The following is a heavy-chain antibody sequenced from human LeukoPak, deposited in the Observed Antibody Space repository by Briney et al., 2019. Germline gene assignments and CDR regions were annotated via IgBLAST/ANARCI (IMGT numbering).Heavy chain of an antibody. CDR1: GYTFTSYG. CDR2: ISAYNGNT. Sequence: ASVKVSCKASGYTFTSYGISWVRPAPGQGLAWMGWISAYNGNTNYAQKLQGRVTMTTDTSTSTAYMELRSLRSDDTAVYYCARGARWYYDSSGYYYDYWGQGTLVTVSS. J-gene: IGHJ4*02. D-gene: IGHD3-22*01. V-gene: IGHV1-18*01. CDR3: ARGARWYYDSSGYYYDY.